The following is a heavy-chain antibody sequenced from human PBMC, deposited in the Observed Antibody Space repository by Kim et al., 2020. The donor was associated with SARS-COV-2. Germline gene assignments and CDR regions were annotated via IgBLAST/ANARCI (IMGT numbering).Heavy chain of an antibody. Sequence: GGSLRLSCAASGFTFSSYAMHWVRQAPGKGLEWVAVISYDGSNKYYVDSVKGRFTISRDNSKNTLYLQMNSLRAEDTAVYYCARDAFRRGITMVQRPYYYYGMDVWGQGTTVTVSS. CDR3: ARDAFRRGITMVQRPYYYYGMDV. J-gene: IGHJ6*02. V-gene: IGHV3-30*04. D-gene: IGHD3-10*01. CDR2: ISYDGSNK. CDR1: GFTFSSYA.